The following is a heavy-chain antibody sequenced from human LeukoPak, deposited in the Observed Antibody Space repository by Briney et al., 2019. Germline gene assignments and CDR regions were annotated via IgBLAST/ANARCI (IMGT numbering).Heavy chain of an antibody. V-gene: IGHV3-23*01. CDR2: ISGTGGNT. D-gene: IGHD1/OR15-1a*01. CDR3: AKDFEFKWQQPSDH. J-gene: IGHJ4*02. CDR1: GLSFSNYA. Sequence: GGSLRLSCAVSGLSFSNYAMSWVRQFPGKGLGWVSGISGTGGNTYYADSVKGRFTISRDNSKNMLYLQMNTLTAEDTAIYFCAKDFEFKWQQPSDHWGQGTPVTVSS.